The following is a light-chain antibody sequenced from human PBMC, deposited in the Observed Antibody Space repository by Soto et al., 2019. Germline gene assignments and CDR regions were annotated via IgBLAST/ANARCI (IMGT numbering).Light chain of an antibody. J-gene: IGKJ4*01. CDR2: AAS. CDR3: QQSYNTPT. Sequence: DIQMTQSPSSLSASVGDRVTITCRASQSISSYLNWYQQKPGKAPKLLIYAASSLQSGVPSRFSGSGSGTDFTLTISSLQPEDFATYFCQQSYNTPTFGGGTKVEI. CDR1: QSISSY. V-gene: IGKV1-39*01.